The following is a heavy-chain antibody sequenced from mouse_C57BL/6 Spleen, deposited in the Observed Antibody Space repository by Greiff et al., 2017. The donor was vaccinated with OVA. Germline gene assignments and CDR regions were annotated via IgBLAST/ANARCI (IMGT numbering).Heavy chain of an antibody. CDR2: INPGSGGT. Sequence: QVQLKESGAELVRPGTSVKVSCKASGYAFTNYLIEWVKQRPGQGLEWIGVINPGSGGTNYNEKFKGKATLTADKSSSTAYMQLSSLTSEDSAVYFCARALLYDYDFFDYWGQGTTLTVSS. D-gene: IGHD2-4*01. CDR1: GYAFTNYL. V-gene: IGHV1-54*01. J-gene: IGHJ2*01. CDR3: ARALLYDYDFFDY.